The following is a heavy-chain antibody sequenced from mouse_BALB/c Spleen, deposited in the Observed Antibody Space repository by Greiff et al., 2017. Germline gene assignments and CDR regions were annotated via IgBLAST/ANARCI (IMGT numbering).Heavy chain of an antibody. D-gene: IGHD1-1*02. CDR2: INPSTGYT. Sequence: QVQLQQSGAELAKPGASVKMSCKASGYTFTSYWMHWVKQRPGQGLEWFGYINPSTGYTEYNQKFKDKATLTADKSSSTAYMQLSSLTSEDSAVYYCARGWGLMDYWGEGTTVTVSS. J-gene: IGHJ4*01. V-gene: IGHV1-7*01. CDR1: GYTFTSYW. CDR3: ARGWGLMDY.